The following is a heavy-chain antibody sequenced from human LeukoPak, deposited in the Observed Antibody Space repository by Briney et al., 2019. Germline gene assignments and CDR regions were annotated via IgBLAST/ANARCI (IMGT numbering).Heavy chain of an antibody. D-gene: IGHD4-17*01. CDR3: ARRRSPSNGDWFDP. J-gene: IGHJ5*02. Sequence: ESGPTLVNPTQTLTLTCTFSGFSLSTCGVAVGWFRQPPGGALEWLALIYWNDGKYYSPSLKSRLTIAKDTSKNQVVRTMTNMDPVDTATFYCARRRSPSNGDWFDPWGQGTLVTVSS. CDR1: GFSLSTCGVA. V-gene: IGHV2-5*01. CDR2: IYWNDGK.